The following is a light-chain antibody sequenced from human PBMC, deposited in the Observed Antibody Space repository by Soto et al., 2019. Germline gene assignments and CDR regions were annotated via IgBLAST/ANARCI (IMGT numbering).Light chain of an antibody. CDR2: DES. J-gene: IGKJ2*01. CDR1: QDIDIY. V-gene: IGKV1-39*01. Sequence: TQMTQSPSSLSASVGDRVTITCRASQDIDIYLSLYQQKPGKVPKLLIYDESTLQSGVPSRFSGSGSGTDFTLTITNLQPEDFATYYCQQSYRTPYTFGQGTK. CDR3: QQSYRTPYT.